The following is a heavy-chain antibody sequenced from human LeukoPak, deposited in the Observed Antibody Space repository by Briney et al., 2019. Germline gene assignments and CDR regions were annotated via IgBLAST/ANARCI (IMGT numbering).Heavy chain of an antibody. V-gene: IGHV1-46*01. CDR1: GYTFTSYY. CDR2: INPSGGST. CDR3: ARDQGYSSSWYDWYFDL. D-gene: IGHD6-13*01. Sequence: PVASVKVSCKASGYTFTSYYMHWVRQAPGQGLEWMGIINPSGGSTSYAQKFQGRVTMTRDTSTSTVYMELSSLRSEDTAVYYCARDQGYSSSWYDWYFDLWGRGTLVTVSS. J-gene: IGHJ2*01.